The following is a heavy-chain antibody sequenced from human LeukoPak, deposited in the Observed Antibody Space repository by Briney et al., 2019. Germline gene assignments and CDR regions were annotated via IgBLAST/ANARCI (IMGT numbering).Heavy chain of an antibody. D-gene: IGHD5-18*01. Sequence: GASVKVSCKASGGTFSSYAISWVRQAPGQGLEWMGGIIPIFGTANYAQKFQGRVTITADESTSTAYMELSSLRSEDTAAYYCAGVRVGRRQIQLWSDYWGQGTLVTVSS. J-gene: IGHJ4*02. CDR1: GGTFSSYA. CDR3: AGVRVGRRQIQLWSDY. V-gene: IGHV1-69*13. CDR2: IIPIFGTA.